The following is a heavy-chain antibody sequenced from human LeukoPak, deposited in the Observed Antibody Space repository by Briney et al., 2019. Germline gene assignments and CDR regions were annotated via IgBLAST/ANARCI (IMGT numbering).Heavy chain of an antibody. D-gene: IGHD6-19*01. J-gene: IGHJ4*02. CDR2: IYYSGST. CDR3: ARDKEDSSGSDIDY. CDR1: GYSISSGYY. V-gene: IGHV4-38-2*02. Sequence: SETLSLTCTVSGYSISSGYYWGWIRQPPGKGLEWIGSIYYSGSTYYNPSLKSRVTISVDTSKNQFSLKLSSVTAADTAVYYCARDKEDSSGSDIDYWGQGTLVTVSS.